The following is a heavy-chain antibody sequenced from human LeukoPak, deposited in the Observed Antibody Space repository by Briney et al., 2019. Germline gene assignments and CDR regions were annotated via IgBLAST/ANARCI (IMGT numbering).Heavy chain of an antibody. D-gene: IGHD2-15*01. J-gene: IGHJ4*02. Sequence: GASVKVSCKASGYTFTSYYMHWVRQAPGQGLEWMGWISAYNGNTNYTQKLQGRVTMTTDTSTSTAYMELRSLRSDDTAVYYCARVYRPGLVADGFDYWGQGTLVTVSS. CDR2: ISAYNGNT. CDR3: ARVYRPGLVADGFDY. CDR1: GYTFTSYY. V-gene: IGHV1-18*04.